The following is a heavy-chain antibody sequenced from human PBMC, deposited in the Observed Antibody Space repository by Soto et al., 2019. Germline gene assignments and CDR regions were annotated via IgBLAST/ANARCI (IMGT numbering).Heavy chain of an antibody. CDR2: ISGSGDST. J-gene: IGHJ4*02. D-gene: IGHD6-13*01. CDR3: ARRGPGTYFDY. Sequence: EVQLLDSGGGLVQPGGSLRLSFAASGFTFSSYAMNWVRQAPGKGLEWVSVISGSGDSTYYADSVKGRFTISRDNSKNTLYLQMNSLRAEDTAVYYCARRGPGTYFDYWGQGTRVTVSS. V-gene: IGHV3-23*01. CDR1: GFTFSSYA.